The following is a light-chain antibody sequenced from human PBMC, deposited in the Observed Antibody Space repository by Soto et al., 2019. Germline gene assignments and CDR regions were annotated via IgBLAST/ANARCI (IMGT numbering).Light chain of an antibody. J-gene: IGKJ5*01. CDR3: QQRSNRPLT. V-gene: IGKV3-11*01. CDR1: QSLNSN. Sequence: EIVMTQFPATLSVSPGERATLSCRASQSLNSNLAWYQQKPGQAPRLLIYDASTRATGIPDRFSGSGSGTDFTLTISSLDPEDFAVYYCQQRSNRPLTFGQGTRLEIK. CDR2: DAS.